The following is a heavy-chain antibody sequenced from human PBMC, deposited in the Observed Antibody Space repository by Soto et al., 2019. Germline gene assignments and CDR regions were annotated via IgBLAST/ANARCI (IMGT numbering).Heavy chain of an antibody. V-gene: IGHV3-74*01. D-gene: IGHD6-19*01. CDR3: ARDRGWSLFDY. Sequence: PGGSLRLSCAASGFTFSSYWMHWVRQAPGKGLVWVSRTNSDGSDTSYADSVKGRFTISRDNAKNTLYLQMNSLRAEDTAVYYCARDRGWSLFDYWGQGTLVTVSS. CDR2: TNSDGSDT. CDR1: GFTFSSYW. J-gene: IGHJ4*02.